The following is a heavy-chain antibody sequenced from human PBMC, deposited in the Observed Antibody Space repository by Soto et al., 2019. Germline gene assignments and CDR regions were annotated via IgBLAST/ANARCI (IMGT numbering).Heavy chain of an antibody. Sequence: GGSLRLSCAASGFTFSNYWMHWVRQAPGKGLVWVSRINGDGSSTTYADSVKGRFTISRDNAKNTLSLQMNSLRVEDSAVYYCVPRKGDPFTWGPGTLVTVSS. CDR3: VPRKGDPFT. CDR2: INGDGSST. V-gene: IGHV3-74*01. D-gene: IGHD3-16*01. CDR1: GFTFSNYW. J-gene: IGHJ4*02.